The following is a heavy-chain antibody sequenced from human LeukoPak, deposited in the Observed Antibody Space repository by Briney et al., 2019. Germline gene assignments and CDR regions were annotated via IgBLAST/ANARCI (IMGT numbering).Heavy chain of an antibody. Sequence: ASVTVSCKASGSTFTSYAMNWVRQAPGQGLEWMGWININTGNPTYAQGFTGRFVFSLDTSVSTAYLQISSLKAEDTAVYYCAREGGLYSSSSSWGLFDYWGQGTLVTVSS. CDR3: AREGGLYSSSSSWGLFDY. D-gene: IGHD6-6*01. V-gene: IGHV7-4-1*02. CDR1: GSTFTSYA. J-gene: IGHJ4*02. CDR2: ININTGNP.